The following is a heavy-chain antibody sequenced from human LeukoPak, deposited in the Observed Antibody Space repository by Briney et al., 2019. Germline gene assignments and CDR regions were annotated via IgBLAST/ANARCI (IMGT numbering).Heavy chain of an antibody. J-gene: IGHJ4*02. CDR3: AKIIGTTRRASADY. CDR1: GFIFSSYA. V-gene: IGHV3-23*01. Sequence: GGPLRLSCAASGFIFSSYAMSWVRQAPGKGLEWVSVISGSGGSTYYTDSVKGRFTISRDNSKDTLYLQMNSLRAEDTAVYYCAKIIGTTRRASADYWGQGTLVTVSS. CDR2: ISGSGGST. D-gene: IGHD1-7*01.